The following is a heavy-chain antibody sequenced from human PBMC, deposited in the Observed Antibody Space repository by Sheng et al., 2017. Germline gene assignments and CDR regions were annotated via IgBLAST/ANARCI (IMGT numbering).Heavy chain of an antibody. J-gene: IGHJ4*02. Sequence: QVQLQESGPGLGEAFRRPLSPHLRCLWLLRQQLITTGAGIRQPPGRGWSGLGLSIIVGAPTTNPSLKSRVTISLDTSQENQFSLRLSSVTAADTAVYYCARPGYSFGQRIDYWGQGTLVTVSS. CDR2: SIIVGAP. V-gene: IGHV4-38-2*01. D-gene: IGHD5-18*01. CDR3: ARPGYSFGQRIDY. CDR1: LLRQQLITT.